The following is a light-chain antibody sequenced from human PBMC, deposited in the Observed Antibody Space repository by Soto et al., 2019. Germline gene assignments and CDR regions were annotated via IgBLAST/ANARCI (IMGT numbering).Light chain of an antibody. J-gene: IGLJ1*01. CDR3: QSYDSSLSRV. CDR2: GNS. Sequence: QSLLTHPPSVSGAPGRRVTISCTRSRANSGAGYDVHWYQQLPGTAPKLLIYGNSNRPSGVPDRFSGSKSGTSASLALTRLQAEDEADYYCQSYDSSLSRVFGTGPKVTVL. V-gene: IGLV1-40*01. CDR1: RANSGAGYD.